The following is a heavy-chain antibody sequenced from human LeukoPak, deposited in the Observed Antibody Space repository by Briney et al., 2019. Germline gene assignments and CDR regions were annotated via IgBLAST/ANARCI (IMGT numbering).Heavy chain of an antibody. CDR2: IKQDGSAI. CDR1: GFSFSNYW. D-gene: IGHD3-16*01. J-gene: IGHJ4*02. Sequence: GGSLRLSCAASGFSFSNYWMSWVRQAPGKGLEWVANIKQDGSAISYVDSVKGRFTTSRDNAKNSLYLQMNSLRAEDTAVYYCARIRGAGGGYFDYWGQGALVTVSS. V-gene: IGHV3-7*05. CDR3: ARIRGAGGGYFDY.